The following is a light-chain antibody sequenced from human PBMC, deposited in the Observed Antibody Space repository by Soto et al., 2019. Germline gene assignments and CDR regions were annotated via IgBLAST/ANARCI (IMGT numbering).Light chain of an antibody. CDR2: DIS. J-gene: IGKJ4*01. CDR1: HNINNW. Sequence: DIQMTQAPSTLSASVGDRVTITCRASHNINNWLVWYQQKPGKAPKVLIYDISTLGRGVPSRFSGSGSGKDSTLTIGALKPDNFETYSGQKYNENLGGGTRGDIK. CDR3: QKYNEN. V-gene: IGKV1-5*01.